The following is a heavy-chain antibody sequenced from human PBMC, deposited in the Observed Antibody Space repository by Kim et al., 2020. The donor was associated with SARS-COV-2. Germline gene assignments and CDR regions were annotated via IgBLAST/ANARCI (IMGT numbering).Heavy chain of an antibody. D-gene: IGHD3-22*01. J-gene: IGHJ3*02. CDR2: ISGSGGST. CDR1: GFTFSSYA. CDR3: AKDVGWHYDTWDAFDI. V-gene: IGHV3-23*01. Sequence: GGSLRLSCAASGFTFSSYAMSWVRQAPGKGLEWVSAISGSGGSTYYADSVKGRFTISRDNSKNTLYLQMNSLRAEDTAVYYCAKDVGWHYDTWDAFDIWGQGTMVTVSS.